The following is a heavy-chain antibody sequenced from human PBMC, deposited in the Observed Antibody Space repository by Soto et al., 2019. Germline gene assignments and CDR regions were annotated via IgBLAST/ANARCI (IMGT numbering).Heavy chain of an antibody. CDR3: VRGPRVADF. J-gene: IGHJ4*02. CDR1: GFTFGDYY. Sequence: QVQLVESGGGLVKPGGSLRLSCAASGFTFGDYYMNWIRQAPGKGLEWISYISGTSIDANYADSVKGRFTISRDNAKNSLYLQMSSLRAEDTAVYYCVRGPRVADFWGQGTLVTVSS. V-gene: IGHV3-11*06. D-gene: IGHD3-3*01. CDR2: ISGTSIDA.